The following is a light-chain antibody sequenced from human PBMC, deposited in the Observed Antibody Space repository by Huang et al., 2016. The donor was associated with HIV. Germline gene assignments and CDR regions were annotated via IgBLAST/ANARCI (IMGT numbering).Light chain of an antibody. Sequence: EIVMTQSPATLSVSPGERATLSCRASQSVSSNVAWYQQKPGQAPRRLIYGASTRATGIPARFSGSGSGTEFTLTISSLQSEDFAVYYCQQYNNWPPLTFGGGTKVEIK. CDR3: QQYNNWPPLT. J-gene: IGKJ4*01. CDR1: QSVSSN. CDR2: GAS. V-gene: IGKV3-15*01.